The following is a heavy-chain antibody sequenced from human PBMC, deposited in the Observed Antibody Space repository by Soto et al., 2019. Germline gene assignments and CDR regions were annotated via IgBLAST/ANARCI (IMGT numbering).Heavy chain of an antibody. D-gene: IGHD3-10*02. V-gene: IGHV4-39*01. CDR3: ARQTIYGPFDP. CDR2: IYYSGST. Sequence: QLQLQESGPGLVKPSETLSLTCTVSGGSISSSSYYWGWIRQPPGKGLEWIGSIYYSGSTYYNPSLKSRVTISVDTSKNQFSLKLSSVTAADTAVYYCARQTIYGPFDPWGQGTLVTVSS. J-gene: IGHJ5*02. CDR1: GGSISSSSYY.